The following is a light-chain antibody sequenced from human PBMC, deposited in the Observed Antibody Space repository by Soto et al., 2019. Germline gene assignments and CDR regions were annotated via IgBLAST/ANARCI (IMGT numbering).Light chain of an antibody. J-gene: IGKJ1*01. CDR1: QSFNSIY. CDR2: GAS. V-gene: IGKV3-20*01. CDR3: HQYDSWT. Sequence: IVFTRSPGXLSXSXXXXXXXXXRASQSFNSIYLAWYQQKPGQAPRLLIYGASSRATGIPDRFSGSGSGTDFTLTISRLEPEDFAVYYCHQYDSWTFGQGTMVDVK.